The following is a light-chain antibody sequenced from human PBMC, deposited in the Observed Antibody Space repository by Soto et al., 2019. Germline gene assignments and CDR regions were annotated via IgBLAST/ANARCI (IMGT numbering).Light chain of an antibody. V-gene: IGKV1-39*01. CDR2: ATS. J-gene: IGKJ1*01. Sequence: DFQITQSPSSLSASVGDRVTITCRASQNIRSYLNWYQQKPGKAPQLLIYATSSLQTGVPSRFSASGSGTDFSLVISALQPEDSATYYCQQGYSSRWTSGRGTKVEI. CDR1: QNIRSY. CDR3: QQGYSSRWT.